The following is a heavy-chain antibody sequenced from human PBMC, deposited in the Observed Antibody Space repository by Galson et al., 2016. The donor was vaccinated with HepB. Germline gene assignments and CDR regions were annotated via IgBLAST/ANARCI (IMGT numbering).Heavy chain of an antibody. J-gene: IGHJ5*02. CDR1: GFSLSTSGMR. CDR3: AHRNLYDSGSYWFDP. V-gene: IGHV2-70*04. D-gene: IGHD3-10*01. Sequence: PALVKPTQTLTLTCTLSGFSLSTSGMRVSWIRQPPGKALEWLARIDWDDDKFYSTSLKTRLTISKDTSKNQVVLTMTNMDPVDTATYYCAHRNLYDSGSYWFDPWGQGTLVTVSS. CDR2: IDWDDDK.